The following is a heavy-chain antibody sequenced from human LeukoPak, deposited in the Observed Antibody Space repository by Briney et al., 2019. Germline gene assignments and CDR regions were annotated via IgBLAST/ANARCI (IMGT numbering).Heavy chain of an antibody. V-gene: IGHV3-66*02. Sequence: PGRSLRLSCAASGFTVSSNYMSWVRQAPGKGLEWVSVIYSGGSTYYADSVKGRFTISRDYSKNTLYLQMNSLRAEDTAVYYCARDRTYYDFWSGYRYGMDVWGQGTTVTVSS. CDR3: ARDRTYYDFWSGYRYGMDV. CDR1: GFTVSSNY. CDR2: IYSGGST. J-gene: IGHJ6*02. D-gene: IGHD3-3*01.